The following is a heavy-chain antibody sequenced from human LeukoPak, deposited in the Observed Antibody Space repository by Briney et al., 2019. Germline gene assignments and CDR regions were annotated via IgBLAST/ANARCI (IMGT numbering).Heavy chain of an antibody. CDR2: IYTSGST. CDR1: GGSISSGSYY. Sequence: SETLSLTCAVSGGSISSGSYYWSWIRQPAGKGLEWIGRIYTSGSTNYNPSLKSRVTISVDTSKNQFSLKLSSVTAADTAVYYCARVLRGYSYGYDYWGQGTLVTVSS. V-gene: IGHV4-61*02. J-gene: IGHJ4*02. CDR3: ARVLRGYSYGYDY. D-gene: IGHD5-18*01.